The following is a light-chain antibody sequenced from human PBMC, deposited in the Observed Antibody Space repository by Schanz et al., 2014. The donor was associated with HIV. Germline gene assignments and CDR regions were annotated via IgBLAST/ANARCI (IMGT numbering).Light chain of an antibody. CDR1: QTVSNN. V-gene: IGKV3-15*01. J-gene: IGKJ4*01. CDR3: QQYNTWPT. CDR2: GAS. Sequence: EIVMTHSPGTLSVSPGERATLSCRASQTVSNNLAWYQQKPGQAPRLLIYGASTRVTGIPARFSGSGSGTEFTLTISSLQSEDFAVYYCQQYNTWPTFGGGTKVEIK.